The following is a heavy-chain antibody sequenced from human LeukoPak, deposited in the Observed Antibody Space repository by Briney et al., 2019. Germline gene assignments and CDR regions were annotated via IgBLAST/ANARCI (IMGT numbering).Heavy chain of an antibody. J-gene: IGHJ3*02. CDR2: ISSSSSTI. CDR3: ARARALDI. V-gene: IGHV3-48*01. Sequence: PGGSLRLSCAASGFTFSSYSMNWVRQAPGKGLEWVSYISSSSSTIYYADSVKGRFTISRDNAKNSLYLQMNSLRAEDTAVYYCARARALDIWGQGAMVTVSS. CDR1: GFTFSSYS.